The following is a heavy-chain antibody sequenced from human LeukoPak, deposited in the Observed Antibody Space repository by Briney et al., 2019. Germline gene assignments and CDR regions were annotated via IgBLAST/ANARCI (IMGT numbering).Heavy chain of an antibody. CDR2: IRYDGSNK. J-gene: IGHJ4*02. V-gene: IGHV3-30*02. CDR3: APARGYSYGLDY. Sequence: PGGSLRLSCAASGFTFSSYGMHWVRQAPGKGLEWVAFIRYDGSNKYYADSVKGRFTISRDNSKNTLFLQMNSLRGEDTAVYYCAPARGYSYGLDYWGQGTPVTVSS. D-gene: IGHD5-18*01. CDR1: GFTFSSYG.